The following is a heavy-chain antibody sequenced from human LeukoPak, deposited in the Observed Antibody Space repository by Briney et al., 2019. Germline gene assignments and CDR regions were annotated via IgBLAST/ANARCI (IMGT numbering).Heavy chain of an antibody. CDR2: IAWNSGNT. D-gene: IGHD3-10*01. Sequence: QAGGSLRLSCAASGFTFDNYAMHWVRQAPGKGLDWDSGIAWNSGNTGFADYVKGRFTISRDNAENSLSLQMNSLTPEDTAFYFCAKDMNSYGSGSSYNPWGPFDSWGQGTPVTVSS. J-gene: IGHJ4*02. V-gene: IGHV3-9*01. CDR1: GFTFDNYA. CDR3: AKDMNSYGSGSSYNPWGPFDS.